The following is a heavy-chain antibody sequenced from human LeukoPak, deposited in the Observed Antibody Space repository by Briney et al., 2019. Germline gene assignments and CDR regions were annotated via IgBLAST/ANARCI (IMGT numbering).Heavy chain of an antibody. D-gene: IGHD6-19*01. CDR2: ISAYNGNT. J-gene: IGHJ4*02. Sequence: ASVKVSCKASGYTFTSYGISWVRQAPGQGLEWMGWISAYNGNTNYAQKLQGRVTMTTDTSTSTAYMELRSLRSDDTAVYYCARAARLYSSGWYFDYWGQGTLVTVSS. CDR3: ARAARLYSSGWYFDY. CDR1: GYTFTSYG. V-gene: IGHV1-18*01.